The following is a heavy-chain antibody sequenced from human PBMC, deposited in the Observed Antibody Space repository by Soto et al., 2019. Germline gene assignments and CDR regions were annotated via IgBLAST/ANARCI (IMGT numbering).Heavy chain of an antibody. CDR1: GYTFTSYA. D-gene: IGHD6-13*01. CDR2: INAGNGNT. Sequence: QVQLVQSGAEVKKPGASVKVSCKASGYTFTSYAMHWVRQAPRQRLEWMGWINAGNGNTKYSQKFQGRVTITRDTSASTAYMELSSLRSEDTAVYYCARDLRSSSWYGYYYYYGMDVWGQGTTVTVSS. CDR3: ARDLRSSSWYGYYYYYGMDV. V-gene: IGHV1-3*01. J-gene: IGHJ6*02.